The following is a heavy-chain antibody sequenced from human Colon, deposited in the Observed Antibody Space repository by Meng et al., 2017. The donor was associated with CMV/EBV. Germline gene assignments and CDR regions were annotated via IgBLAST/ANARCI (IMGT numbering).Heavy chain of an antibody. CDR1: GFTFTSYT. Sequence: GESLKISCGASGFTFTSYTMNWVRQAPGKGLEWVSSISSTSAYIYYADSVKGRFTISRDNTKDSLFLQMSGLRAEDTAVDYCCLGGPTGIGKADSWGQGTLVTVSS. CDR2: ISSTSAYI. V-gene: IGHV3-21*01. D-gene: IGHD1-1*01. J-gene: IGHJ4*02. CDR3: CLGGPTGIGKADS.